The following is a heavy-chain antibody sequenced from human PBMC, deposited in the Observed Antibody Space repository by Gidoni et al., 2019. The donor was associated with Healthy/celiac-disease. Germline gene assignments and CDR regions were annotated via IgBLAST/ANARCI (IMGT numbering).Heavy chain of an antibody. CDR1: GFTFSSYA. CDR2: IRGSGGST. CDR3: AKARYYDDSSADWFDP. D-gene: IGHD3-22*01. V-gene: IGHV3-23*01. Sequence: EVQLLESGGGLVQPGGSLRLSCASSGFTFSSYAMSWVRQAPGKGLEWVSAIRGSGGSTYYADSVEGRFTISRDNSKNTLYLQMNSLRAEDTAVYYCAKARYYDDSSADWFDPWGQGTLVTVSS. J-gene: IGHJ5*02.